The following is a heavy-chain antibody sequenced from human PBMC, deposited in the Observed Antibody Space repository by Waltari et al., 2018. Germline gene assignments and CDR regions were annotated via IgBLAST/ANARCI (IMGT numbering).Heavy chain of an antibody. CDR2: IYYSGST. D-gene: IGHD4-17*01. CDR1: GGSISSRSYY. J-gene: IGHJ5*02. CDR3: ARHDYGDFNWFDP. Sequence: QLQLQESGPGLVKPSETLSLTCTVSGGSISSRSYYWGWIRQPPGKGLEWIGSIYYSGSTYYNPSLKSRVTISVDTSKNQFSLKLSSVTAADTAVYYCARHDYGDFNWFDPWGQGTLVTVSS. V-gene: IGHV4-39*01.